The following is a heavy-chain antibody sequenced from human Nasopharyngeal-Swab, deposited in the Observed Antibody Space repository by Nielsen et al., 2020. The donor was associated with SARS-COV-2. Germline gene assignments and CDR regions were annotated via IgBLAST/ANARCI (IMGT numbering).Heavy chain of an antibody. V-gene: IGHV4-39*01. CDR2: IYYSGTT. D-gene: IGHD6-13*01. J-gene: IGHJ5*02. CDR1: GDSISTGRYS. Sequence: GSLRLSCAVSGDSISTGRYSWDWIRQPPGKGLEWIGSIYYSGTTYYNPSLKSRVTISVDTSKNQFSLKPNSATAADTAVYYCARWSSWYNWLDPWGQGTQVIVSS. CDR3: ARWSSWYNWLDP.